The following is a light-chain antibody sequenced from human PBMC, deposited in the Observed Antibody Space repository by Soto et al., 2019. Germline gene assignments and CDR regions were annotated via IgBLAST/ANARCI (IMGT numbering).Light chain of an antibody. V-gene: IGKV3D-20*02. CDR1: QSVSSSY. J-gene: IGKJ5*01. CDR2: DAS. Sequence: EIVLTQSPGTLSLSPGERATLSCMASQSVSSSYLAWYQVKPGQAPRLLIYDASRRASGVPARFSGSGFGTDFTLTISSLEPEDAAVYYCQQRSNWPPITFGQGTRLEIK. CDR3: QQRSNWPPIT.